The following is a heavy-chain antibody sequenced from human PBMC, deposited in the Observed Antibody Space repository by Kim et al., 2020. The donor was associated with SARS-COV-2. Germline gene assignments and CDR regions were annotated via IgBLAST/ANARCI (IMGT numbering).Heavy chain of an antibody. CDR3: VKDRRHYYGSGSYWGYYGMDV. Sequence: GGSLRLSCSASGFTFSSYAMHWVRQAPGKGLEYVSAISSNGGSTYYADSVKGRFTISRDNSKNTLYLQMSSLRAEDTAVYYCVKDRRHYYGSGSYWGYYGMDVWGQGTTVTVSS. J-gene: IGHJ6*02. V-gene: IGHV3-64D*06. CDR2: ISSNGGST. CDR1: GFTFSSYA. D-gene: IGHD3-10*01.